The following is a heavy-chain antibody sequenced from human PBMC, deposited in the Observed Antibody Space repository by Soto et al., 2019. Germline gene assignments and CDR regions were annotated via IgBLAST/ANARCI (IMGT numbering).Heavy chain of an antibody. V-gene: IGHV1-2*04. CDR3: ARGQMDYDFWSGYYYYYYGTDV. Sequence: ASVKVSCKASGYTFTGYYMHWVRQAPGQGLEWMGWINPNSGGTNYAQKFQGWVTMTRDTSISTAYMELSRLRSDDTAVYYCARGQMDYDFWSGYYYYYYGTDVWGQGTTVTVSS. J-gene: IGHJ6*02. D-gene: IGHD3-3*01. CDR2: INPNSGGT. CDR1: GYTFTGYY.